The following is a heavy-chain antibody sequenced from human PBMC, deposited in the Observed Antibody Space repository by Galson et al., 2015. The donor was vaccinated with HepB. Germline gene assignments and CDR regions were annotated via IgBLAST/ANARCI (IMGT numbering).Heavy chain of an antibody. V-gene: IGHV1-8*01. CDR1: GYTFTSYD. CDR2: MNPNSGNT. J-gene: IGHJ5*02. Sequence: SVKVSCKASGYTFTSYDINWVRQATGQGLEWMGWMNPNSGNTGYAQKFQGRVTMTRNTSTSTVYMELSSLRSEDTAVYYCARERLELERPTARFDPWGQGTLVTVSS. CDR3: ARERLELERPTARFDP. D-gene: IGHD1-1*01.